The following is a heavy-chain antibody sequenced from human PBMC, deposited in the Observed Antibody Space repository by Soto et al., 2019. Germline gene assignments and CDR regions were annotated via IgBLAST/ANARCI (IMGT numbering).Heavy chain of an antibody. V-gene: IGHV1-18*01. CDR2: ISAYNGNT. CDR1: GHTFTSYG. CDR3: ARVNYYDSSGYYSFDY. D-gene: IGHD3-22*01. J-gene: IGHJ4*02. Sequence: ASVKVSCKASGHTFTSYGISWVRQAPGQGLEWMGWISAYNGNTNYAQKLQGRVTMTTDTSTSTAYMELRSLRSDDTAVYYCARVNYYDSSGYYSFDYWGQGTLVTVSS.